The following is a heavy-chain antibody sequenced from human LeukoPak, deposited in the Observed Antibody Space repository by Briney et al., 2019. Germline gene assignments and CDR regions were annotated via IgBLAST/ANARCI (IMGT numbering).Heavy chain of an antibody. J-gene: IGHJ4*02. D-gene: IGHD3-22*01. V-gene: IGHV3-21*01. CDR3: ARAGAYYDSSGYPFDY. CDR1: GFAFSSYG. Sequence: KSGGSLRLSCAASGFAFSSYGMHWVRQAPGKGLEWVSSISSSSSYIYYADSVKGRFTISRDNAKNSLYLQMNSLRAEDTAVYYCARAGAYYDSSGYPFDYWGQGTLVTVSS. CDR2: ISSSSSYI.